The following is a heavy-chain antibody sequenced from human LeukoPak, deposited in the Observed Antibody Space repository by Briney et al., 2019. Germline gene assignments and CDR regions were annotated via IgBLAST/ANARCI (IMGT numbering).Heavy chain of an antibody. Sequence: SVKVSCKASGGTFSSYAISWVRQAPGQGLEWMGRIIPILGIANYAQKFQGRVTITADKSTSTAYMELSSLRSEDTAVYYCARAPRRQWLVDARKYYFNYWGQGTLVTVSS. CDR3: ARAPRRQWLVDARKYYFNY. V-gene: IGHV1-69*04. CDR2: IIPILGIA. J-gene: IGHJ4*02. D-gene: IGHD6-19*01. CDR1: GGTFSSYA.